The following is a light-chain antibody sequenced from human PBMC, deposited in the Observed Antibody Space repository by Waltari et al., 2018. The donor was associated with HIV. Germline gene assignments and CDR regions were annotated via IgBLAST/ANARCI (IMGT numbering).Light chain of an antibody. J-gene: IGLJ2*01. CDR1: SSNIGSKY. Sequence: QSVLTQPPSASGTPGQRVTISCSGSSSNIGSKYVYWYQQLPGTAPKLLIYRNYQRPSGVPDRFSVSKSGTSASLAISGLRSEDEADYYCAAWDDSLSGPVFGGGTKLTVL. V-gene: IGLV1-47*01. CDR3: AAWDDSLSGPV. CDR2: RNY.